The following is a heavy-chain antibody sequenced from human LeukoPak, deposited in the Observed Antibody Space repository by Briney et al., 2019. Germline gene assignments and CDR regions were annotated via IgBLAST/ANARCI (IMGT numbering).Heavy chain of an antibody. CDR2: ISWDGGST. D-gene: IGHD5-18*01. V-gene: IGHV3-43*01. Sequence: GGSLRLSCAASGFTFDDYTMHWVRQAPGKGLEWVSLISWDGGSTYYADSVKGRFTISRDNAKNSLYLQMNSLRAEDTAVYYCARPQPSRYSYGIDYWGQGTLVTVSS. J-gene: IGHJ4*02. CDR1: GFTFDDYT. CDR3: ARPQPSRYSYGIDY.